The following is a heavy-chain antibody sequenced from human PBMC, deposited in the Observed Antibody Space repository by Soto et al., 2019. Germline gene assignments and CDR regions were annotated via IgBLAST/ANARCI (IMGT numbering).Heavy chain of an antibody. CDR3: AKGREAAHEVDY. D-gene: IGHD6-6*01. V-gene: IGHV3-23*01. J-gene: IGHJ4*02. CDR1: GFTFSSYA. CDR2: ISGSGGST. Sequence: GGSLRPSFAASGFTFSSYAMSWVRQAPGKGLEWVSAISGSGGSTYYANSVKGRFTISRDNSKNTLYLQMNSLRAEDTAVYYCAKGREAAHEVDYWGQGTLGTVSS.